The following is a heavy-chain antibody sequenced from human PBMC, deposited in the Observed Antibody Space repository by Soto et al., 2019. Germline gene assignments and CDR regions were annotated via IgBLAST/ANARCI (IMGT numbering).Heavy chain of an antibody. J-gene: IGHJ4*02. D-gene: IGHD2-15*01. Sequence: HLQLQETGPGLVKPSETLSLPCTVSGASIKCRNYFWGCIRQPPGKAFEFVGSIHSSGVTYYYPSLKRRVTVSVGLSTSPFSLSLKSLTATDTAVYYCLRLAEAATGHTDFDFWGQGTLVTVS. CDR1: GASIKCRNYF. CDR3: LRLAEAATGHTDFDF. CDR2: IHSSGVT. V-gene: IGHV4-39*01.